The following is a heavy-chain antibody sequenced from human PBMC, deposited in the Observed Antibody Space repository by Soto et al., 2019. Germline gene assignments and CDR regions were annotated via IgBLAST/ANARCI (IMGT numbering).Heavy chain of an antibody. J-gene: IGHJ4*02. CDR3: ARHLPYCGGDCYSLDY. Sequence: QVQLQESGPGLVKPSETLSLTSTVSGGSISSYYWSWIRQPPGKGLEWIGYIYYSASTNYSPSLKSRVTISVDTSKNQFSLNLSSVTAADTAVYYCARHLPYCGGDCYSLDYWGQGTLVTVSS. V-gene: IGHV4-59*08. CDR2: IYYSAST. CDR1: GGSISSYY. D-gene: IGHD2-21*02.